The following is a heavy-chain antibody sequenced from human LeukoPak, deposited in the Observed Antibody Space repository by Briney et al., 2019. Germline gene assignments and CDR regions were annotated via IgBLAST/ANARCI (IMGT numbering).Heavy chain of an antibody. D-gene: IGHD3-22*01. CDR2: TYYRAKWYN. Sequence: SQTLSLTCAISGDSVSSNSAAWNWIRQSPSSGLEWLGRTYYRAKWYNDYAVSVKGRITINPDTSKNQFSLKLSSVTAADTAVYYCARLLYYYGSSGSKLYFDYWGQGTLVTVSS. CDR3: ARLLYYYGSSGSKLYFDY. J-gene: IGHJ4*02. V-gene: IGHV6-1*01. CDR1: GDSVSSNSAA.